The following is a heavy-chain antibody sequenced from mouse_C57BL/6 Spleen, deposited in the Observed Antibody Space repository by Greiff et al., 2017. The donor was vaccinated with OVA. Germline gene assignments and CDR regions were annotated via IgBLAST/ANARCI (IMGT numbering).Heavy chain of an antibody. CDR2: INPSTGGT. J-gene: IGHJ2*01. Sequence: LVESGPELVKPGASVKISCKASGYSFTGYYMNWVKQSPEKSLEWIGEINPSTGGTTYNQKFKAQATLTVDKSSSTAYMQRKSLTSEDCAVYYGERHSSVGYWGQGTTLTVSS. V-gene: IGHV1-42*01. CDR3: ERHSSVGY. D-gene: IGHD3-2*02. CDR1: GYSFTGYY.